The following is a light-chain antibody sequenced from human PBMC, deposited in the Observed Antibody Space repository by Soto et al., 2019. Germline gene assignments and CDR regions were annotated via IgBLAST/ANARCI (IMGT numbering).Light chain of an antibody. CDR1: SSDVGGYNY. V-gene: IGLV2-14*01. Sequence: QSALTQPASVSGSPGQSITISCTGTSSDVGGYNYVSWYQQHPGKAPKLMIYEVNSRPSGVSNRFSGSKSGNTASLTFSGLQAEDEAEYFCSPYAGRRTLYVFGTGTKSPS. CDR2: EVN. J-gene: IGLJ1*01. CDR3: SPYAGRRTLYV.